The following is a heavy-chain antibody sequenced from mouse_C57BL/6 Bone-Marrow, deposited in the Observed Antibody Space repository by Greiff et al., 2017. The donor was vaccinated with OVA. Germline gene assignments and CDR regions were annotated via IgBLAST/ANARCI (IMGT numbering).Heavy chain of an antibody. V-gene: IGHV14-4*01. J-gene: IGHJ2*01. CDR2: IDPENGDT. CDR1: GFNIKDDY. Sequence: EVQLQQSGAELVRPGASVKLSCTASGFNIKDDYMHWVKQRPEQGLEWIGWIDPENGDTEYASKFQGKATITADPSSNTAYLQLSSLTSEDAAVYYCTSSGYFAYWGPGTTLTVSS. CDR3: TSSGYFAY. D-gene: IGHD6-1*01.